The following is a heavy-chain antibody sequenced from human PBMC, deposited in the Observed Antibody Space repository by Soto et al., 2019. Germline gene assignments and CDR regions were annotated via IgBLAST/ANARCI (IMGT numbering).Heavy chain of an antibody. D-gene: IGHD2-2*01. CDR1: GFTSSGSA. CDR3: AREYCSSTSCLNWFDP. CDR2: IRSKANSYAT. Sequence: GGSLRLSCAASGFTSSGSAMHWVRQASGKGLEWVGRIRSKANSYATAYAASVKGRFTISRDNAKNSLYLQMNSLRAEDTAVYYCAREYCSSTSCLNWFDPWGQGTLVTVPQ. J-gene: IGHJ5*02. V-gene: IGHV3-73*01.